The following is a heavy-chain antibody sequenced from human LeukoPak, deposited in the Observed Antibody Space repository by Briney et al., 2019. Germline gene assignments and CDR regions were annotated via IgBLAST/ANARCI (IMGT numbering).Heavy chain of an antibody. J-gene: IGHJ6*03. CDR1: GFNFSWYT. Sequence: PGGSLRLSCAASGFNFSWYTMNWVRQAPGKGLEWVSYISSSSSTIYYADSVKGRFTISRDNAKNSLYLQMNSLRAEDSAVYYCARVNGNSGKFYYYYYMDVWGKGTTVTVSS. CDR3: ARVNGNSGKFYYYYYMDV. V-gene: IGHV3-48*01. CDR2: ISSSSSTI. D-gene: IGHD6-25*01.